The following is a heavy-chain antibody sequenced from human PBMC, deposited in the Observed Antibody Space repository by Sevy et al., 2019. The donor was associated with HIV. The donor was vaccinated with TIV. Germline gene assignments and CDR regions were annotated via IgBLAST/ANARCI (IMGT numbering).Heavy chain of an antibody. Sequence: GGSLRLSCAASGFTFSSYDMNWVRQAPGKGLEWVSFITTSGGTIYYADSVKGRFTVSRDSAENSLYLQMNSLRVEDTAVYYCARDKMGGSFDIWGQGTMVTV. D-gene: IGHD3-16*01. J-gene: IGHJ3*02. V-gene: IGHV3-48*01. CDR1: GFTFSSYD. CDR2: ITTSGGTI. CDR3: ARDKMGGSFDI.